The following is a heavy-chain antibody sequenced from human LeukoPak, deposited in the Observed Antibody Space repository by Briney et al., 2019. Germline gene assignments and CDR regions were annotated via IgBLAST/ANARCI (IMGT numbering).Heavy chain of an antibody. CDR1: GYSFTSYW. Sequence: GETLKISCKGSGYSFTSYWIGWVRQMPGKGLEWMGIIYPGDSDTRYSPSFQGQVTISADKSISTAYLQWSSLKASDTAMYYCARGPAAKGVYFQHWGQGTLVTVSS. V-gene: IGHV5-51*01. CDR3: ARGPAAKGVYFQH. J-gene: IGHJ1*01. D-gene: IGHD2-2*01. CDR2: IYPGDSDT.